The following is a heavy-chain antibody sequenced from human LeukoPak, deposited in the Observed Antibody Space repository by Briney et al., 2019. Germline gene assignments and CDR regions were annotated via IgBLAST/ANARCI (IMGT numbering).Heavy chain of an antibody. V-gene: IGHV4-59*12. CDR1: GGSISSYY. CDR3: ARVSSSWYQDWYFDL. CDR2: IYYSGST. D-gene: IGHD6-13*01. J-gene: IGHJ2*01. Sequence: SETLSLTCSVSGGSISSYYWSWIRQPPGKGLEWFGYIYYSGSTNYNPSLKSRVTISVDTSKNQFSLKLSSMIAADTAVYYCARVSSSWYQDWYFDLWGRGTLVTVPS.